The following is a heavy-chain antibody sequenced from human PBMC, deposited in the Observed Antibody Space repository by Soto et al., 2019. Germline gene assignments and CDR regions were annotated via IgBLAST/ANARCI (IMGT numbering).Heavy chain of an antibody. V-gene: IGHV6-1*01. D-gene: IGHD5-12*01. CDR2: TFYRSTWYN. CDR3: ARATSRVATITYFYFYGMDV. CDR1: GDSVSSNSAA. Sequence: SQTLSLTCAISGDSVSSNSAAWNWIRQSPSRGLEWLGRTFYRSTWYNDYAVSVKSRIAINPDTSKNQFSLQLNSVTPEDTALYYCARATSRVATITYFYFYGMDVWGQGTTVTVSS. J-gene: IGHJ6*02.